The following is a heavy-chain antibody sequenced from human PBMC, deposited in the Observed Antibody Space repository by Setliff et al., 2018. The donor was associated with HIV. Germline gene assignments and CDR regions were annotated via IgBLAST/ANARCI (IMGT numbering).Heavy chain of an antibody. V-gene: IGHV4-38-2*01. D-gene: IGHD3-10*01. Sequence: SETLSLTCDVSGYSIVKGYYWGWIRQPPGKGLEWIGSVYRSGTTDFNPSLERRVTMSVDTSKNRFSLTLSSVTAADTAIYYCARLSHYYGTTEYTFDFWGQGTLVTVSS. CDR1: GYSIVKGYY. CDR2: VYRSGTT. CDR3: ARLSHYYGTTEYTFDF. J-gene: IGHJ4*02.